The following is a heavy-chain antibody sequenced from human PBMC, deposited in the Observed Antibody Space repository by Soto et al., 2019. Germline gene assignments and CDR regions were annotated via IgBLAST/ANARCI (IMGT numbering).Heavy chain of an antibody. D-gene: IGHD3-10*01. V-gene: IGHV4-61*01. CDR1: GASLRSGSYY. J-gene: IGHJ4*02. CDR2: ISHSGRT. Sequence: ETLSLTCTVSGASLRSGSYYWSWIRQPPGKGLEWIGYISHSGRTNYDPSLKSRLTMSVDTSQNQFSLQLNSVTAADTAVYYCSYGSSFDYWGQGTLVTVSS. CDR3: SYGSSFDY.